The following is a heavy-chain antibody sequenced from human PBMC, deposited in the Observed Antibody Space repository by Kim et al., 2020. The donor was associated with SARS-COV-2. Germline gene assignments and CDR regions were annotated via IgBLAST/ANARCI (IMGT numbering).Heavy chain of an antibody. CDR2: ISSSSSYI. D-gene: IGHD6-6*01. Sequence: GGSLRLSCAASGFTFSSYSMNWVRQAPGKGLEWVSSISSSSSYIYYADSVKGRFTISRDNAKNSLYLQMNSLRAEDTAVYYCARDERVLVKLYYYYGMDVWGQGTTVTVSS. V-gene: IGHV3-21*01. J-gene: IGHJ6*02. CDR3: ARDERVLVKLYYYYGMDV. CDR1: GFTFSSYS.